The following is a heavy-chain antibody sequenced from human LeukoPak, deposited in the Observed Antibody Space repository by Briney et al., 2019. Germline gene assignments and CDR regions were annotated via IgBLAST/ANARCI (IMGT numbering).Heavy chain of an antibody. D-gene: IGHD3-3*01. CDR1: GYTFTVYY. CDR3: SRDYKTIFGVVIKYYMDV. V-gene: IGHV1-2*02. Sequence: ASVKVSCKASGYTFTVYYMHWVRQAPGQGLEWMGWINPNSGGTNYAQKFQGRVTMTMSTSISTAYMELSRLRSDDTAVYYCSRDYKTIFGVVIKYYMDVWGKGTTVTVSS. J-gene: IGHJ6*03. CDR2: INPNSGGT.